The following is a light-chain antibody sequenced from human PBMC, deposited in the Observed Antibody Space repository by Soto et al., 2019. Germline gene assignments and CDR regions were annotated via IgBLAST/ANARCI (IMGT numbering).Light chain of an antibody. J-gene: IGKJ2*01. CDR3: QQYNNWPYT. V-gene: IGKV3-15*01. CDR2: GAS. Sequence: EIVMTQSPATLSVSPGERATLSCRASQSVTSKLAWYQQKPGQAPRLLIYGASTRATGIPARFSGSGSGTEFTLTITSLQSEDFAVYYGQQYNNWPYTFGQGTKLEI. CDR1: QSVTSK.